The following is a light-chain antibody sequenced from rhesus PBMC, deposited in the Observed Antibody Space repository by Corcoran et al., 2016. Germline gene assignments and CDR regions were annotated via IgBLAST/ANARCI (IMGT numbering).Light chain of an antibody. V-gene: IGKV1-69*01. Sequence: DIQMTQSPSSLSASVGDRVTITCRASQGISNWLAWYQQTPGKAHKLLIYRASNLETGVPSRFSGSGSGTDFTLTISSLQPEDIATYYCQQHDKSPYSFGQGTKVEIK. CDR2: RAS. CDR1: QGISNW. CDR3: QQHDKSPYS. J-gene: IGKJ2*01.